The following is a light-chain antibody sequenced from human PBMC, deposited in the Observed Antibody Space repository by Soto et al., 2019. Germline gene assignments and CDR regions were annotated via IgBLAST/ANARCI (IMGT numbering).Light chain of an antibody. CDR1: QSVSSN. CDR3: QQYNNRPPWT. Sequence: EIVMTQSPATLSVSPGERATLSCRASQSVSSNLAWYQQKPGQAPRLLIYGASTRATGTPARFSGGGSGTEFTLTISSLQSEDFAVYYCQQYNNRPPWTFGQGTKVEIK. V-gene: IGKV3-15*01. J-gene: IGKJ1*01. CDR2: GAS.